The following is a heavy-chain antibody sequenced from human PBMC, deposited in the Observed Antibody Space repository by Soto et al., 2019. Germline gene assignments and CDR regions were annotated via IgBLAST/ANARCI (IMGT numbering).Heavy chain of an antibody. CDR3: AKNQERELPRVIDF. J-gene: IGHJ4*02. CDR2: MSGSSSTT. CDR1: GLTFSNYA. D-gene: IGHD1-7*01. V-gene: IGHV3-23*01. Sequence: XGSLRLSCATSGLTFSNYAMSWVRQAPGGGLEWVSSMSGSSSTTYYADSVRGRFTISRDRSKNTLYLQVSSLRAEDTALYYCAKNQERELPRVIDFWGQGTLVTVSS.